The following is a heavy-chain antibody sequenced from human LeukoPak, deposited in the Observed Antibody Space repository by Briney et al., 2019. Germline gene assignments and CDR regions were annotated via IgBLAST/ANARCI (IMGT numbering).Heavy chain of an antibody. Sequence: GRSLRLSCAASGFTFSSYAMHWVRQAPGKGLEWVAVISYDGSNKYYADSVKGRFTISRDNSKNTLYLQMNSLRAEDTAVYYCARGLDSSGWYPLVYWGQGTLVTVSS. CDR1: GFTFSSYA. CDR3: ARGLDSSGWYPLVY. V-gene: IGHV3-30*04. CDR2: ISYDGSNK. D-gene: IGHD6-19*01. J-gene: IGHJ4*02.